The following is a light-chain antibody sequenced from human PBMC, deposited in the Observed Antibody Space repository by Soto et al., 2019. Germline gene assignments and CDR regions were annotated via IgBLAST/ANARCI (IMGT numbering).Light chain of an antibody. J-gene: IGKJ1*01. CDR1: QSISNY. Sequence: DIQMPQSPSSLSASVGDRVTITCRASQSISNYLNWYQQKPGKAPKVLIYDASSLQGGVPSRFSGSGSGTAFTLTISSLQPEDFATYYCQQSYTTPPWTFGEGTKV. V-gene: IGKV1-39*01. CDR2: DAS. CDR3: QQSYTTPPWT.